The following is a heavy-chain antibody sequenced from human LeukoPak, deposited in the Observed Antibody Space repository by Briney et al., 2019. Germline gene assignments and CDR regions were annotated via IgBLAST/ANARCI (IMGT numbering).Heavy chain of an antibody. J-gene: IGHJ4*02. D-gene: IGHD6-19*01. CDR1: GGSISSSSYY. CDR2: IYYSGST. CDR3: ARLSSSGWQRWKLGGFDY. V-gene: IGHV4-39*07. Sequence: PSETLSLTCTVSGGSISSSSYYWGRIRQPPGKGLEWIGSIYYSGSTYYNPSLKSRVTISVDTSKNQFSLKLSSVTAADTAVYYCARLSSSGWQRWKLGGFDYWGQGTLVTVSS.